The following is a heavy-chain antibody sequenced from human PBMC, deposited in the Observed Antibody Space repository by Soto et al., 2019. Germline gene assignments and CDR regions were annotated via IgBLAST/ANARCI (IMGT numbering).Heavy chain of an antibody. J-gene: IGHJ6*02. D-gene: IGHD2-2*01. CDR3: AKDDGFGCISTSCYLYYYYGMDV. CDR2: ISYDGSNN. CDR1: GFTFSSYG. V-gene: IGHV3-30*18. Sequence: GGSLRLSCAASGFTFSSYGMHWVRQAPGKGLEWVAVISYDGSNNYYADSVKGRFTISRDNSKNTLYLQMNSLRAEDTAVYYCAKDDGFGCISTSCYLYYYYGMDVWGQGTTVTVSS.